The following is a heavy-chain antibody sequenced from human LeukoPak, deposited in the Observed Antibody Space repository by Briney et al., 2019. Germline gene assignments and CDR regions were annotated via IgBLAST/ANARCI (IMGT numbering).Heavy chain of an antibody. D-gene: IGHD2-15*01. CDR3: AIGGGVREYDIVVVVTAQYVFDY. Sequence: GGSLRLSCAASGFTFSSYGMHWVRQAPGKGLEWVAIIWYDGSNKYYADSVKGRFTVSRDNSKNTLYLQMNSPRAEDTAVYYCAIGGGVREYDIVVVVTAQYVFDYWGQGTLVTVSS. CDR1: GFTFSSYG. CDR2: IWYDGSNK. V-gene: IGHV3-33*01. J-gene: IGHJ4*02.